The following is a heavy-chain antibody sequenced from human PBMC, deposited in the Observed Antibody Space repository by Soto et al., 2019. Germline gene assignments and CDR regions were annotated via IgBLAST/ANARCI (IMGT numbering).Heavy chain of an antibody. CDR3: ARQGKYNYGSNDY. D-gene: IGHD5-18*01. CDR1: GYSFTTYW. J-gene: IGHJ4*02. CDR2: IYPDDSDT. V-gene: IGHV5-51*01. Sequence: GESLKISCKASGYSFTTYWIGWVRQMPGKGLEWMGIIYPDDSDTRYSPSFQGQVIMSADKSITTAYLQWSSLKASDTAMYYCARQGKYNYGSNDYWGQGTLVTVSS.